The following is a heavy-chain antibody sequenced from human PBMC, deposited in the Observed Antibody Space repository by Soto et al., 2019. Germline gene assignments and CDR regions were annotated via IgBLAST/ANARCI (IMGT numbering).Heavy chain of an antibody. CDR3: ARCPSWQRRSEHRRYYFDY. CDR2: INHSGST. J-gene: IGHJ4*02. Sequence: QVQLQQWGAGLLKPSETLSLTCAVSGGSFSGYYWSWIRQPPGKGLEWIAEINHSGSTNYNPCLKRRVTVSVDTSKNQCSLKLKPVTAADTDVYYCARCPSWQRRSEHRRYYFDYWGQGTLVTVSS. V-gene: IGHV4-34*01. CDR1: GGSFSGYY. D-gene: IGHD6-25*01.